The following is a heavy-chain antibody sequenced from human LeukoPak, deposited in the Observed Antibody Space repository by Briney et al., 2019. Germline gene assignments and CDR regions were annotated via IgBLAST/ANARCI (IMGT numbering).Heavy chain of an antibody. J-gene: IGHJ4*02. CDR2: IYPSGST. CDR1: GGSISSYY. CDR3: ARILRQYYYDSSGYYKKSYFDY. V-gene: IGHV4-4*07. D-gene: IGHD3-22*01. Sequence: PSETLSLTCTVSGGSISSYYWSWIRQPAGKGLEWIGRIYPSGSTNYNPSLKSRVTISVDTSKNQFSLKLSSVTAADTAVYYCARILRQYYYDSSGYYKKSYFDYWGQGTLVTVSS.